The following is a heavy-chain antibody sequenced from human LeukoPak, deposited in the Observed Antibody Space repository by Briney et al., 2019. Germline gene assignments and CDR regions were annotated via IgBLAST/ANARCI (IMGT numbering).Heavy chain of an antibody. Sequence: PGGSLRLSCAASGFTFSSYGMHWVRQAPGKGLEWVAVIWYDGSNKYYADSVKGRFTISRDNSKSTLYLQMNSLRAEDTAVYYCAREGGPDYGDYSYYYGVDVWGQGTTVTVSS. CDR2: IWYDGSNK. CDR1: GFTFSSYG. D-gene: IGHD4-17*01. V-gene: IGHV3-33*01. J-gene: IGHJ6*02. CDR3: AREGGPDYGDYSYYYGVDV.